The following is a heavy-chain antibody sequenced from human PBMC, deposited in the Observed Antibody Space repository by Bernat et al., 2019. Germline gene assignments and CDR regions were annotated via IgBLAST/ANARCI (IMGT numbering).Heavy chain of an antibody. CDR2: ISAYNGNT. D-gene: IGHD3-3*01. J-gene: IGHJ6*03. V-gene: IGHV1-18*01. Sequence: QVQLVQSGAEVKKPGASVKVSCKASGYTFTSYGISWVRQAPGQGLEWMGWISAYNGNTNYAQKLQGRVTMTTDTSTSTAYMELRSLRSDDTAVYYCARGPDYDCWSGYYYYYYYYMDVWGKGTTVTVSS. CDR3: ARGPDYDCWSGYYYYYYYYMDV. CDR1: GYTFTSYG.